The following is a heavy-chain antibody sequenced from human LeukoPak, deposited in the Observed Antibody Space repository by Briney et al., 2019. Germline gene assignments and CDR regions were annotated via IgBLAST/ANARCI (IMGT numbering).Heavy chain of an antibody. J-gene: IGHJ4*02. Sequence: GGSLTLSCTASGFSFSNYAMNWVRQPPGKGLEWVSIMTASSGTTYYADSVKGRFTISRDISKNTLYLQMNGLRAEDTAFYYCAKSPGSSGSFFDYWGQGTLVTVSS. D-gene: IGHD6-19*01. CDR1: GFSFSNYA. CDR3: AKSPGSSGSFFDY. V-gene: IGHV3-23*01. CDR2: MTASSGTT.